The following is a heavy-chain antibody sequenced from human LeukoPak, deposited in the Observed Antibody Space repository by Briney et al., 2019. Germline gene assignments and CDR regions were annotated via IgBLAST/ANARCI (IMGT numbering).Heavy chain of an antibody. Sequence: VASVKVSCKASGYTFTSYDINWVRQATGQGPEWLGWMNPNSGSTGYAQKFQGRVTITRNTSIDTAYMELSSLRSEDAAVYYCTRGTRIAVAGTSQRKKFDYWGQGTLVTVSS. D-gene: IGHD6-19*01. CDR1: GYTFTSYD. CDR2: MNPNSGST. CDR3: TRGTRIAVAGTSQRKKFDY. J-gene: IGHJ4*02. V-gene: IGHV1-8*01.